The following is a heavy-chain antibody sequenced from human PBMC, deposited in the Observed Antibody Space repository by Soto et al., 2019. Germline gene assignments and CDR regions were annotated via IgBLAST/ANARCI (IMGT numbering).Heavy chain of an antibody. CDR3: AREGSDKYDILTGYYYYYGMDV. J-gene: IGHJ6*02. D-gene: IGHD3-9*01. Sequence: ASVKVSCKASGYTFTSYAMNWVRQAPGQGLEWMGWINTNTGNPTYAQGFTGRFVFSLDTSVSTAYLQICSLKAEDTAVYYCAREGSDKYDILTGYYYYYGMDVWGQGTTVTVSS. V-gene: IGHV7-4-1*01. CDR2: INTNTGNP. CDR1: GYTFTSYA.